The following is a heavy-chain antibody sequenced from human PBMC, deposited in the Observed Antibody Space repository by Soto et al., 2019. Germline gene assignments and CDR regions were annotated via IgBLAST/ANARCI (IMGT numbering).Heavy chain of an antibody. Sequence: PGGSLRLSCAASGFTFSSYAMHLVRPAPGQGLECVSTIRDSDDKTYYAASVQGRFTISRDFSRSTLYLYMDSLRAEDTAEYYCAKSAPAAAGTGPFDSWGHGTLVTVSS. CDR3: AKSAPAAAGTGPFDS. J-gene: IGHJ4*01. V-gene: IGHV3-23*01. CDR2: IRDSDDKT. CDR1: GFTFSSYA. D-gene: IGHD6-13*01.